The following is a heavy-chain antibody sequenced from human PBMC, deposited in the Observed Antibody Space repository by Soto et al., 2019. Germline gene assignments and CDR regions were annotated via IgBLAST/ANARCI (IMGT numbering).Heavy chain of an antibody. J-gene: IGHJ4*02. CDR2: IIPIFGTA. Sequence: GASVKVSCKASGGTFSSYAISWVRQAPGQGLEWMGGIIPIFGTANYAQKFQGRVTITADESTSTAYMELSSLRSEDTAVYYCARDPRYCSSTSCSYYFDYWGREPWSPSPQ. V-gene: IGHV1-69*13. CDR1: GGTFSSYA. D-gene: IGHD2-2*01. CDR3: ARDPRYCSSTSCSYYFDY.